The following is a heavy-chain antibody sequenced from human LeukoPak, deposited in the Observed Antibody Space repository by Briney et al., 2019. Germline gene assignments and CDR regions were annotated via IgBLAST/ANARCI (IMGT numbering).Heavy chain of an antibody. Sequence: GGSLRLSCAASGFTFSSYAMSWVRQAPGKGLEWVSAISGSGGSTYYADSEKGRFTISRDNSKNTLYLQMNSLRAEDTAVYYCAKGSARGIVVVIPPFDYWGQGTLVTVSS. D-gene: IGHD3-22*01. CDR1: GFTFSSYA. CDR2: ISGSGGST. V-gene: IGHV3-23*01. J-gene: IGHJ4*02. CDR3: AKGSARGIVVVIPPFDY.